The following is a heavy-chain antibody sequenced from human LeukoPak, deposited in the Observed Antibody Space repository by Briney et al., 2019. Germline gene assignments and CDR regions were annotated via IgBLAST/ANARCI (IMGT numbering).Heavy chain of an antibody. CDR3: AKVSWANYFDY. CDR1: GFTFSSYA. CDR2: ISGSGGNT. V-gene: IGHV3-23*01. D-gene: IGHD6-13*01. J-gene: IGHJ4*02. Sequence: PGGSLRLSXAASGFTFSSYAMSWVRQAPGKGLEWVSAISGSGGNTHYADSVRGRFTISRDNSKNTLYLQMNSLRAEDTAIYYCAKVSWANYFDYWGQGTPVTVSS.